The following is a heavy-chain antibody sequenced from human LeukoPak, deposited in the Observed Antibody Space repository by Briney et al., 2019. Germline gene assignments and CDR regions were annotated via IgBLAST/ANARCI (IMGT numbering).Heavy chain of an antibody. V-gene: IGHV3-9*01. CDR3: AKDLDIVATPAFVY. D-gene: IGHD5-12*01. Sequence: SGRSLRLSCAASGFTFDDYAMHWVRQAPGKGLEWVSGISWNSGSIGYADSVKGRFTISRDNAKNSLYLQMNSLRAEDTALYYCAKDLDIVATPAFVYWGQGTLVTVSS. CDR1: GFTFDDYA. J-gene: IGHJ4*02. CDR2: ISWNSGSI.